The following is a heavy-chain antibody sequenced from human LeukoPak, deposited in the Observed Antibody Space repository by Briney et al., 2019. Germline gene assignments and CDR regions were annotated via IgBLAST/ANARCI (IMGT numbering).Heavy chain of an antibody. J-gene: IGHJ3*02. D-gene: IGHD7-27*01. CDR1: GGSFSGYY. V-gene: IGHV4-34*01. CDR2: INHSGST. CDR3: ARESWGAFDI. Sequence: SETLSLTCAVYGGSFSGYYWSWIRQPPGKGLEWIGEINHSGSTNYNPSLKSRVTISVDTSKNQFSLKLSSVTAADTAVYYCARESWGAFDIWGQGTMVTVSS.